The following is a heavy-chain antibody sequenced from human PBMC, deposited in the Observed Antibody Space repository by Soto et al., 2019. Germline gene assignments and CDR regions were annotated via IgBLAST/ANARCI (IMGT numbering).Heavy chain of an antibody. CDR2: IYPGDSDT. CDR3: ARSLVNYYDSSGLDY. CDR1: GYSFTSYW. V-gene: IGHV5-51*01. Sequence: GESLKISCKGSGYSFTSYWIGWVRQMPGKGLEWMGIIYPGDSDTRYSPSFQGQVTISADKSISTAYLQWSSLKASDTAMYYCARSLVNYYDSSGLDYWGQGTLVTVSS. J-gene: IGHJ4*02. D-gene: IGHD3-22*01.